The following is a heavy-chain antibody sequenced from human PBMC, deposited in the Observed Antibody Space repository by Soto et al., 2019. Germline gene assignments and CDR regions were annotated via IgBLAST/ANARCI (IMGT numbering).Heavy chain of an antibody. V-gene: IGHV3-30*18. Sequence: GGSLRLSCAASGFTFSSYGMHWVRQAPGKGLEWVAVISYDGSNKYYADSVKGRFTISRDTSKNTLYLQMNSLRAEDTAVYYCAKDKLSWGYWSSTTCYNYGMDVWRQWTTVTVSS. CDR2: ISYDGSNK. CDR3: AKDKLSWGYWSSTTCYNYGMDV. D-gene: IGHD2-2*02. J-gene: IGHJ6*02. CDR1: GFTFSSYG.